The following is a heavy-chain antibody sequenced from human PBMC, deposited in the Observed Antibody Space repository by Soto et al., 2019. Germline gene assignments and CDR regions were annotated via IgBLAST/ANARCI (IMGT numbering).Heavy chain of an antibody. CDR2: ISYDGSNK. J-gene: IGHJ6*02. CDR1: GFTFSSYA. Sequence: PGGSLRLSCAASGFTFSSYAMHWVRQAPGKGLEWVAVISYDGSNKYYADSVKGRFTISRDNSKNTLYLQMNSLRAEDTAAYYCARDPHSSGWYHVMDVWGQGTTVTVSS. CDR3: ARDPHSSGWYHVMDV. D-gene: IGHD6-19*01. V-gene: IGHV3-30-3*01.